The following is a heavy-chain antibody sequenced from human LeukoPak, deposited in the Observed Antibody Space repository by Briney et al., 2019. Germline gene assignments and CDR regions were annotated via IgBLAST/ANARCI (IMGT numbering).Heavy chain of an antibody. J-gene: IGHJ4*02. Sequence: SETLSLTCTVSGGSISSGGYYWGWIRQHPGKGLEWIGYIYYSGSTYYNPSLKSRVTISVDTSKNQFSLKLSSVTAADTAVYYCARDDGYSAFDYWGQGTLVTVSS. CDR1: GGSISSGGYY. CDR2: IYYSGST. D-gene: IGHD5-24*01. CDR3: ARDDGYSAFDY. V-gene: IGHV4-31*03.